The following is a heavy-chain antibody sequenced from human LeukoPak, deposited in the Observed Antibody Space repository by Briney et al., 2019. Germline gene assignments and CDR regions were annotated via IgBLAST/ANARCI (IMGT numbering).Heavy chain of an antibody. CDR1: GFTFSDHY. J-gene: IGHJ6*02. Sequence: GGSLRLSCAVSGFTFSDHYVDWGRQAPGKGLEWVGRTRNKINNYSTKYAASVQGRFTISRDDSKNSLYLQMNSLKTEDTAVYYCARVDYCSTTTCYRPWSVWGQGTTVTVSS. D-gene: IGHD2-2*01. V-gene: IGHV3-72*01. CDR3: ARVDYCSTTTCYRPWSV. CDR2: TRNKINNYST.